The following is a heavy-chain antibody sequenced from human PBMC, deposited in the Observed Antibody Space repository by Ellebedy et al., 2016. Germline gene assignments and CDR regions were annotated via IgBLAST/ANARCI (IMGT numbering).Heavy chain of an antibody. V-gene: IGHV4-34*01. Sequence: ESLKISXAASGFTFSSYWMSWIRQPPGKGLEWIGEINHSGSTNYNPSLKSRVTISVDTSKNQFSLKLSSVTAADTAVYYCARGGGGHLYSRPLDYWGQGTLVTVSS. CDR1: GFTFSSYW. CDR3: ARGGGGHLYSRPLDY. D-gene: IGHD6-13*01. J-gene: IGHJ4*02. CDR2: INHSGST.